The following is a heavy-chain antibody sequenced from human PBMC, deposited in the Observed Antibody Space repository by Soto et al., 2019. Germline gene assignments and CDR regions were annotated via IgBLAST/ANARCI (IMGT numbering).Heavy chain of an antibody. J-gene: IGHJ4*02. V-gene: IGHV4-34*01. CDR2: INHSGSA. CDR3: ARGLISGSHYSGGWYYFDS. Sequence: SETLSLTCDVDCGSFLDYIWTWIHQTPGAGLQWIGQINHSGSAHYNPSLKSRVTISVHTSSSQFSLELSSVTAADTAVYYCARGLISGSHYSGGWYYFDSWGQGTQVTVSS. D-gene: IGHD1-26*01. CDR1: CGSFLDYI.